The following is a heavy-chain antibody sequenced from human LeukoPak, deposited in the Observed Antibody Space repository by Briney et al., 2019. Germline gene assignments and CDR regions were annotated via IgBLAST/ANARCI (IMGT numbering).Heavy chain of an antibody. D-gene: IGHD5-12*01. CDR2: INHSGYT. CDR1: GVPFSNYY. V-gene: IGHV4-34*01. J-gene: IGHJ4*02. Sequence: SETLSLTCAVSGVPFSNYYWSWARQSPRQGLEWIGEINHSGYTNYNPSLKSRVTMSIDTSKNQFSLRLTSVTAADTGVYYCTRAVAGHPDWGQGTLVTVSS. CDR3: TRAVAGHPD.